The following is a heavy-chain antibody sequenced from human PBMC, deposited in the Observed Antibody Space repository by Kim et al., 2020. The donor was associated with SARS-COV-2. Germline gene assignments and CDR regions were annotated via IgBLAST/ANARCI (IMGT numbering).Heavy chain of an antibody. Sequence: SRVTISVDKSKNQFSLKLSSVTAADTAVYYCARSSVLLWFGESEYWFDPWGQGTLVTVSS. D-gene: IGHD3-10*01. V-gene: IGHV4-4*02. J-gene: IGHJ5*02. CDR3: ARSSVLLWFGESEYWFDP.